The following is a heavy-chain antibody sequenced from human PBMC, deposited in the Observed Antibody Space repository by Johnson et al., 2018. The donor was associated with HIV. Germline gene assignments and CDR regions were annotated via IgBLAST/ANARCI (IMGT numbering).Heavy chain of an antibody. J-gene: IGHJ3*02. CDR1: GFTFSSFD. V-gene: IGHV3-30*02. CDR2: IRYDGNNK. D-gene: IGHD6-13*01. CDR3: AKVAVATAAGGVGLNI. Sequence: VQLVESGGGVVQPGGSLRLSCAASGFTFSSFDMHWVRQAPGKGLECVSFIRYDGNNKYYADSVKGRFTISRALSKNTLFLQMNSLRADDTAVYYCAKVAVATAAGGVGLNIWGPGTMVTVSS.